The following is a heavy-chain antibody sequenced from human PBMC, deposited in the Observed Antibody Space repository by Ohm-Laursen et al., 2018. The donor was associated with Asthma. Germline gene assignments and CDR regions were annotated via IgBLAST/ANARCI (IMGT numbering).Heavy chain of an antibody. CDR1: GFTFSDYY. Sequence: SLRLSCAASGFTFSDYYMSWIRQAPGKGLEWVSYISSSGSTIYYADSVKGRFTISRDNAKNSLYLQMNSLKTEDTAVYYCTTLTSMVRGVVLGYWGQGTLVTVSS. D-gene: IGHD3-10*01. CDR3: TTLTSMVRGVVLGY. CDR2: ISSSGSTI. V-gene: IGHV3-11*01. J-gene: IGHJ4*02.